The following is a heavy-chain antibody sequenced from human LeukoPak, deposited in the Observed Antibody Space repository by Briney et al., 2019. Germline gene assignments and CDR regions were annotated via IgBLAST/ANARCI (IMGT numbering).Heavy chain of an antibody. J-gene: IGHJ4*02. V-gene: IGHV3-69-1*02. Sequence: PGGSLRLSCAASGFTFSSYTMNWVRQAPGKGLQWVSTVSASSDIHYSDSVKGRFTISRDNAKNTLYLQMNSLRAEDTAVYYCARDEGEQWLPLDYWGQGTLLTVSS. CDR1: GFTFSSYT. CDR3: ARDEGEQWLPLDY. CDR2: VSASSDI. D-gene: IGHD6-19*01.